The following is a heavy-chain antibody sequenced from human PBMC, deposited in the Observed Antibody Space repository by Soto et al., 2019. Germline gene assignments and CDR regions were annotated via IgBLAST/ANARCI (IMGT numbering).Heavy chain of an antibody. CDR3: ARDEGAQGLDY. D-gene: IGHD1-26*01. V-gene: IGHV4-30-4*01. CDR2: IYYSGST. J-gene: IGHJ4*02. Sequence: QVQLQESGPGLVKPSQTLSLTCTVSGGSISSGDYYWSWIRQPPGKGLEWIGYIYYSGSTYYNPSLRSRVTISVDTSNNQFSLKLSSVTAADTAVYYWARDEGAQGLDYWGQGTLVTVSS. CDR1: GGSISSGDYY.